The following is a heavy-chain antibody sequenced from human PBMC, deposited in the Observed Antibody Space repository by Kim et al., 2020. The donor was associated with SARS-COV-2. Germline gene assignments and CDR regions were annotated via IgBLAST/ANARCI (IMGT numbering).Heavy chain of an antibody. CDR3: ARTRGKAAAGRNYYFDY. V-gene: IGHV3-23*01. Sequence: GGSLRLSCAVSGFTFSTYAMSWVRQAPGKGLEWVSLISGSGGNTYYADSVKGRFIISRDNSQNTLHLQMNSLRAEDMAVYYCARTRGKAAAGRNYYFDYWGQGTLVTVSS. CDR1: GFTFSTYA. J-gene: IGHJ4*02. D-gene: IGHD6-13*01. CDR2: ISGSGGNT.